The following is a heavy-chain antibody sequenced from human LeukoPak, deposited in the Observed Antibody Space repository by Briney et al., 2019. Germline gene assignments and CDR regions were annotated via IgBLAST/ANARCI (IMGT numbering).Heavy chain of an antibody. D-gene: IGHD3-16*02. CDR3: AHGTYYDYVWGSYRPTPDFDY. J-gene: IGHJ4*02. Sequence: SGPTLVKPTQTLTLTLTFSGFSLSTSGVGVGWIRQPPGKALEWLALIYWDGDNRYSPSLKRRPHCTKDPSKNQVVLTKTNMDPVDTATYYCAHGTYYDYVWGSYRPTPDFDYWGQGTLVTVSS. CDR2: IYWDGDN. CDR1: GFSLSTSGVG. V-gene: IGHV2-5*02.